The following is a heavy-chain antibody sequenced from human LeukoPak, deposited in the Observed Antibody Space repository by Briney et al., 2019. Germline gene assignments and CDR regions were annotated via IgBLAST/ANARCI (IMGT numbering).Heavy chain of an antibody. V-gene: IGHV3-30*04. CDR2: ISYDGKNE. CDR1: GFTFNNYA. CDR3: AIDRFGGTWPQNYFGY. Sequence: PGGSLRLSCIASGFTFNNYAMHWLRQAPGKGLEWLGVISYDGKNEYHADSVKGRCTISRDGSKNTVSLQMNSLRAEDTAVYYCAIDRFGGTWPQNYFGYWGQGTLVTVSS. D-gene: IGHD3-3*01. J-gene: IGHJ4*02.